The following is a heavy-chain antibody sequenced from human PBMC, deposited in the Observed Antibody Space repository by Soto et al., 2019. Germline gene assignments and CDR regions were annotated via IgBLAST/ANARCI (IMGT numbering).Heavy chain of an antibody. CDR3: AKGLLAIVGTTLPRDAFNI. Sequence: GGSLRLSCPASIFRFTTYVMHWVRPAPGKGLAWVAVISHDGSYKYYGDAVKGRFTISRDTSKNAVYLEMNSLRPEDTAVYYCAKGLLAIVGTTLPRDAFNIWGQGTIV. D-gene: IGHD1-26*01. J-gene: IGHJ3*02. CDR1: IFRFTTYV. CDR2: ISHDGSYK. V-gene: IGHV3-30*18.